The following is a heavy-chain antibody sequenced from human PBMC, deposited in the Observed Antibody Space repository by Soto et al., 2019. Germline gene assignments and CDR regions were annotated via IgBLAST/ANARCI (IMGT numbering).Heavy chain of an antibody. Sequence: SETLSLTCTVSGGSISSYYLICIRQPPGKGLEWIGYIYYSGSPNYNPSLKSRVPISVDTSKSQFSLKLSSVTAAVTAVYYCARRYGLRAFAIWGQGTMVT. CDR2: IYYSGSP. CDR1: GGSISSYY. J-gene: IGHJ3*02. D-gene: IGHD3-10*01. CDR3: ARRYGLRAFAI. V-gene: IGHV4-59*08.